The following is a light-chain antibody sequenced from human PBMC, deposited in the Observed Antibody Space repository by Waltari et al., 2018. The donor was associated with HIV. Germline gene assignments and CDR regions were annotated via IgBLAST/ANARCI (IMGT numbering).Light chain of an antibody. J-gene: IGLJ2*01. CDR3: QSYDSSLSGSV. CDR2: GNN. Sequence: QSVLTQPPSVSGAPGQRVTIPCPGSNSNIGAAYDVPWFQQLPGTAPKHVNYGNNNRPSGVPDRFSGSKSGTSASLAISGLQAEDEADYYCQSYDSSLSGSVFGGGTKLTVL. V-gene: IGLV1-40*01. CDR1: NSNIGAAYD.